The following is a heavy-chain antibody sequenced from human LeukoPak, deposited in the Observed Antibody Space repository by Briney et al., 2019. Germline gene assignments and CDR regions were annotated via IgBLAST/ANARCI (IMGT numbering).Heavy chain of an antibody. Sequence: RGSLRLSCAASGFTVSSNYMSWVRQAPGKGLEWVSVIYSGGSTYYADSVKGRFTISRDNSKNTLYLQMNSLRAEDTAVYYCARDLYYYDSSGYWSGMDVWGQGTTVTVSS. CDR2: IYSGGST. V-gene: IGHV3-66*01. J-gene: IGHJ6*02. CDR1: GFTVSSNY. D-gene: IGHD3-22*01. CDR3: ARDLYYYDSSGYWSGMDV.